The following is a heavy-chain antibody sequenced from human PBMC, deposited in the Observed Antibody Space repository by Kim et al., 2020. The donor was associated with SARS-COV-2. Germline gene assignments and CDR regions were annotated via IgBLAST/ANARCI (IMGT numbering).Heavy chain of an antibody. J-gene: IGHJ6*02. V-gene: IGHV1-46*01. D-gene: IGHD6-6*01. CDR2: INPSGDST. CDR1: GYTFTSYY. CDR3: ASQRLNIAARPVYYYYGMDV. Sequence: ASVKVSCKASGYTFTSYYMHWVRQAPGQGLEWMGIINPSGDSTSYAQKFQGRVTMTRDTSTSTVYMELSSLKSEDTAVYYCASQRLNIAARPVYYYYGMDVWGQGTTVTVSS.